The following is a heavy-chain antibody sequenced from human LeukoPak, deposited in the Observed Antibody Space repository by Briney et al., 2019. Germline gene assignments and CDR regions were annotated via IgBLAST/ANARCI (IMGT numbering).Heavy chain of an antibody. CDR3: ARDSPRVGATGGLYYYYGMDV. CDR2: ISAYNGNT. J-gene: IGHJ6*02. CDR1: GYTFTSYG. D-gene: IGHD1-26*01. V-gene: IGHV1-18*01. Sequence: ASVKVSCKASGYTFTSYGISWVRQAPGQGLEWMGWISAYNGNTNYAQKLQGRVTMTTDTSTSTAYMELRSLRSDDTAVYYCARDSPRVGATGGLYYYYGMDVWGQGTTVTVSS.